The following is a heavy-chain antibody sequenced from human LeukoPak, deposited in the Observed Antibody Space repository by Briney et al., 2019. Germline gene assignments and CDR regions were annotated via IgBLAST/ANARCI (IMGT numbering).Heavy chain of an antibody. V-gene: IGHV3-7*03. CDR3: ARGDYFDY. CDR1: GFTFSSYW. J-gene: IGHJ4*02. CDR2: IKQDGSEK. Sequence: GGSLRLSCAVSGFTFSSYWMSWVRQAPGKGLEWVANIKQDGSEKYYVDSVKGRFTISRDNAKNSLYLQMNSLRAEDTAVYYCARGDYFDYWGQGTLVTVSS.